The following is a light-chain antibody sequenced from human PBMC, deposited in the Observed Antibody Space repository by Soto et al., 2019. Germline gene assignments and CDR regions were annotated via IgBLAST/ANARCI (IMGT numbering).Light chain of an antibody. CDR1: SSDVGAYYY. J-gene: IGLJ3*02. CDR2: EVS. CDR3: SSYAGSNNLV. V-gene: IGLV2-8*01. Sequence: QSALTQPPSASGSPGQSVTISCTGSSSDVGAYYYVSWYQQHSGKAPKLMIYEVSKRPSGVPDRFSGSKSGNTASLTVSGLQAEDEADYYCSSYAGSNNLVFGGGTKLTVL.